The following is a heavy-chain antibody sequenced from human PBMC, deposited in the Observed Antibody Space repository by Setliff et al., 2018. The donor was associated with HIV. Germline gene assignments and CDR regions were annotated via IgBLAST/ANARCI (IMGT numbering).Heavy chain of an antibody. J-gene: IGHJ5*02. CDR1: GYTFTNYV. CDR3: ARDRDEKWDLPNWFDP. Sequence: ASVKVSCKASGYTFTNYVMHWVRQAPGQSLEWMGWINAGNGNTKYSQNFQGRVTITRDTSASTAYMELSSLRSEDTAVYYCARDRDEKWDLPNWFDPWGQGTLVTVSP. CDR2: INAGNGNT. V-gene: IGHV1-3*01. D-gene: IGHD1-26*01.